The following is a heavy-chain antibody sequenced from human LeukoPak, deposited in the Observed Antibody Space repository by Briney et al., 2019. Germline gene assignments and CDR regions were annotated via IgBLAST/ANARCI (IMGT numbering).Heavy chain of an antibody. CDR3: ARGRPGVSSITMIVVVITTWFDY. V-gene: IGHV4-34*01. CDR1: GGSFSGYY. CDR2: ITHSGST. Sequence: PSETLSLTCAVYGGSFSGYYWSGIRQPPGKGLEWIGEITHSGSTNYNPSLKSRVTISVDTSKNQFSLKLSSVTAADTAVYYCARGRPGVSSITMIVVVITTWFDYWGQGTLVTVSS. J-gene: IGHJ4*02. D-gene: IGHD3-22*01.